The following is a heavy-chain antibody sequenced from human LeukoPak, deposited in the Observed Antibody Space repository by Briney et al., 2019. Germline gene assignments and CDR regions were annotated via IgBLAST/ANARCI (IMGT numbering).Heavy chain of an antibody. Sequence: GASVKVSCKASGYTFTSYGISWVRQAPGQGLEWMGWTSAYNGNTNYAQKLQGRVTMTTDTSTSTAYMELRSLRSDDTAVYYCARGAHYDFWSGDPTYYFDYWGQGTLVTVSS. D-gene: IGHD3-3*01. CDR1: GYTFTSYG. V-gene: IGHV1-18*01. J-gene: IGHJ4*02. CDR3: ARGAHYDFWSGDPTYYFDY. CDR2: TSAYNGNT.